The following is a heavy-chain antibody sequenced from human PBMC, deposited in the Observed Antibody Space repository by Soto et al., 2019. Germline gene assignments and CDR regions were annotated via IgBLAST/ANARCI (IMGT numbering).Heavy chain of an antibody. CDR2: INPNSGGT. V-gene: IGHV1-2*04. J-gene: IGHJ4*02. CDR3: ARDESNYDILTGYYMAPYFGY. D-gene: IGHD3-9*01. Sequence: ASVKVSCKASGYTFTGYYMHWVRQAPGQGLEWMGWINPNSGGTNYAQKFQGWVTMTRDTSISTAHMELSRLRSDDTAVYYCARDESNYDILTGYYMAPYFGYWGQGTLATVSS. CDR1: GYTFTGYY.